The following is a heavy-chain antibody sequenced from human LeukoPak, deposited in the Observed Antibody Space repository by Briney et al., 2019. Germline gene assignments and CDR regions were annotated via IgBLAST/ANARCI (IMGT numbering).Heavy chain of an antibody. D-gene: IGHD3-22*01. CDR3: ATFIDSSGSYLRDDAFDI. Sequence: ASVKVSCKASGYTFSSYYVHWVRQAPGQGLEWMGWINPKRGGTKYAQKFQGRVTMTGDTSMNTVYMELSRLGPDDTAVYYCATFIDSSGSYLRDDAFDIWGQGTMVTVPS. J-gene: IGHJ3*02. CDR1: GYTFSSYY. CDR2: INPKRGGT. V-gene: IGHV1-2*02.